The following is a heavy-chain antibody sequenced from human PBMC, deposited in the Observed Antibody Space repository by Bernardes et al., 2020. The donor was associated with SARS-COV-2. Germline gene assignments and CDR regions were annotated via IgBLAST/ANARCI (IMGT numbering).Heavy chain of an antibody. CDR2: IYYSGST. CDR3: ARVRRGYSGYDRYFDY. J-gene: IGHJ4*02. CDR1: GGSISSYY. D-gene: IGHD5-12*01. Sequence: SETLSLTCTVSGGSISSYYWSWIRQPPGKGLEWIGYIYYSGSTNYNPSLKSRVTISVDTSKNQFSLKLSSVTAADTAVYYCARVRRGYSGYDRYFDYWGQGTLVTVSS. V-gene: IGHV4-59*01.